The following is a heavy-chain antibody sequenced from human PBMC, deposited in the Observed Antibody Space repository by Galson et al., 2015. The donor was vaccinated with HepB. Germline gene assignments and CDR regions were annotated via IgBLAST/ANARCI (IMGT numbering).Heavy chain of an antibody. CDR3: TRAGYCSSTSCPPDAFDI. J-gene: IGHJ3*02. D-gene: IGHD2-2*01. CDR2: IRSKAYGGTT. CDR1: GFTFGDYA. Sequence: SLRLSCAASGFTFGDYAMSWFRQAPGKGLEWVGFIRSKAYGGTTEYAASVKGRFTISRDDSKSIAYLQMNSLKTEDTAVYYCTRAGYCSSTSCPPDAFDIWGQGTMVTVSS. V-gene: IGHV3-49*03.